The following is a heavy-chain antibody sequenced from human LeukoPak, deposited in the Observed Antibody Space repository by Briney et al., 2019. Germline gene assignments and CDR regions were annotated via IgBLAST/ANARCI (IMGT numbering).Heavy chain of an antibody. CDR1: GYTFTSYG. CDR2: ISAYNGNT. CDR3: ARGPPGRFLGWLHSPLYYYYYMDV. D-gene: IGHD3-3*01. J-gene: IGHJ6*03. V-gene: IGHV1-18*01. Sequence: ASVKVSCKASGYTFTSYGISWVRQAPGQGLEWMGWISAYNGNTNYAQKLQGRVTMTTDTSTSTAYMELRSLRSDDTAVYYCARGPPGRFLGWLHSPLYYYYYMDVWGKGTTVTVSS.